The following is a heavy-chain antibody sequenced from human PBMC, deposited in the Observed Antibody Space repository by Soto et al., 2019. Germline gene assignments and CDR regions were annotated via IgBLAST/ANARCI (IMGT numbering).Heavy chain of an antibody. V-gene: IGHV5-51*01. CDR2: IYPGDSDT. Sequence: PGESLKISCKCSGYSFTSYWIGWVRQMPGKGLEWMGIIYPGDSDTRYSPSFQGQVTISADKSISTAYLQWSSLKASDTAMYYCAKSRRYYDFWSGFWFDPWGQGTLVTVSS. D-gene: IGHD3-3*01. CDR3: AKSRRYYDFWSGFWFDP. CDR1: GYSFTSYW. J-gene: IGHJ5*02.